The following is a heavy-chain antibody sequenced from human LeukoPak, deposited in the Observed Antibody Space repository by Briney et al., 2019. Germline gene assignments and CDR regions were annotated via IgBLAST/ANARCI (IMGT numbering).Heavy chain of an antibody. V-gene: IGHV4-59*01. Sequence: SETLSLTCTVSGGSISSYYWSWIRQPPGKGLEWIGYIYYSGDTNYNPSLKSRVTISVDTAKNQCSLKLNSVTAADTAVYYCASWNFAGSYYNGNWFDPWGQGTLVTVSS. J-gene: IGHJ5*02. CDR3: ASWNFAGSYYNGNWFDP. CDR2: IYYSGDT. D-gene: IGHD3-10*01. CDR1: GGSISSYY.